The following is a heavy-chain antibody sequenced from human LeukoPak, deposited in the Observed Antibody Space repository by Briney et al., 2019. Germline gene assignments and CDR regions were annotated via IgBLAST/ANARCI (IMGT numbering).Heavy chain of an antibody. J-gene: IGHJ4*02. CDR2: MNPNSGNT. V-gene: IGHV1-8*01. Sequence: ASVKVSCKXSGYTFTSYDINWVRQATGQGLEWMGWMNPNSGNTGCAQKFQGRVTMTRNTSISTAYMELSSLRSEDTAVYYCASPTSGSLWSFALCGQGTLVTVSS. D-gene: IGHD3-16*02. CDR3: ASPTSGSLWSFAL. CDR1: GYTFTSYD.